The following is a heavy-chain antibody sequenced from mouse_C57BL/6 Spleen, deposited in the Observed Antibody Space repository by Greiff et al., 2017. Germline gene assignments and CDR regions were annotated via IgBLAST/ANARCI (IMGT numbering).Heavy chain of an antibody. CDR2: LDTSDSYT. CDR3: ARYYYGSSPRAMDY. Sequence: QVQLQQPGAELVMPGASVKLSCKASGYTFTSYWMHWVKQRPGQGLEWIGELDTSDSYTNYNQKFKGKSTMTVDKSSSTAYMPLSRLTSEDSAGYYCARYYYGSSPRAMDYWGQGTSVTGSS. V-gene: IGHV1-69*01. CDR1: GYTFTSYW. D-gene: IGHD1-1*01. J-gene: IGHJ4*01.